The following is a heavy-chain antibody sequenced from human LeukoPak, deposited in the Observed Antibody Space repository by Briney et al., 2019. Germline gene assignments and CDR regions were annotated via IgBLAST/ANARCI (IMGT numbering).Heavy chain of an antibody. J-gene: IGHJ4*02. CDR2: IYYSGST. V-gene: IGHV4-39*01. Sequence: SETLSLTCTVSDGSISSSSYYWGWIRQPPGEGLERIGSIYYSGSTYYNPSLKSRVTISVDTSKNQFSLKLISVTAADTAVYYCARRVAAAAVFDYWGQGTLVTVSS. CDR3: ARRVAAAAVFDY. D-gene: IGHD6-13*01. CDR1: DGSISSSSYY.